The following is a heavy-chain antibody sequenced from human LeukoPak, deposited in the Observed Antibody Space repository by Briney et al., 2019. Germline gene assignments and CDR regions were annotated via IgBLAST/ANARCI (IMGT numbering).Heavy chain of an antibody. CDR2: MNPNSGNT. D-gene: IGHD6-6*01. CDR1: GYTFTSYD. J-gene: IGHJ4*02. CDR3: ARAPSLRHSSSSSRLYYFDY. V-gene: IGHV1-8*01. Sequence: ASVKVSCKASGYTFTSYDINWVRQATGQGLEWMRWMNPNSGNTGYAQKFQGRVTMTRNTSISTAYMELSSLRSEDTAVYYCARAPSLRHSSSSSRLYYFDYWGQGTLVTVSS.